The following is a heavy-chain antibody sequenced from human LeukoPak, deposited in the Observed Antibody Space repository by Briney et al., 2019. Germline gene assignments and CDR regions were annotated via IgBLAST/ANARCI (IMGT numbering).Heavy chain of an antibody. CDR1: GYTFTGYY. CDR3: ARGRDCSSTSCYGYCYYGMDV. V-gene: IGHV1-2*02. Sequence: ASVKVSCKASGYTFTGYYMHWVRQAPGQGLEWMGWINPNSGGTNYAQKFQGRVTMTRDTSISTAYMELSRLRSDDTAVYYCARGRDCSSTSCYGYCYYGMDVWGQGTLVTVSS. CDR2: INPNSGGT. D-gene: IGHD2-2*01. J-gene: IGHJ6*02.